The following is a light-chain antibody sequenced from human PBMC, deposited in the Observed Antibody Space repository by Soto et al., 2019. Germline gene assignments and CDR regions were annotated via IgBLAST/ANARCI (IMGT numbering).Light chain of an antibody. CDR2: DTS. J-gene: IGKJ1*01. CDR3: QQYGSSPPGT. CDR1: QTLSNSF. V-gene: IGKV3-20*01. Sequence: EIVLTQSPGTLSLSPGERATLSCRASQTLSNSFIAWYQQKPGQAPRLLIYDTSSRATGVPDRYSASGSGTDFTLTINSLQSEDFAVYYCQQYGSSPPGTFGQGTKVDI.